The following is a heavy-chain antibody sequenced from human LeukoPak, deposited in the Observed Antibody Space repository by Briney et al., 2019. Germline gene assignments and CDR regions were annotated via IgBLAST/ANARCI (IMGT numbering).Heavy chain of an antibody. CDR1: GYTFTAYD. J-gene: IGHJ4*02. CDR3: TRGSLSGSSRDY. CDR2: MNPDTGDT. D-gene: IGHD1-26*01. Sequence: ASVKVSCKASGYTFTAYDINWVRQASGHRLEWMGWMNPDTGDTGFAQKFQGRVTMTRDRSIDTAYMELRGLTSEDTAVYYCTRGSLSGSSRDYWGQGTLLTVSS. V-gene: IGHV1-8*01.